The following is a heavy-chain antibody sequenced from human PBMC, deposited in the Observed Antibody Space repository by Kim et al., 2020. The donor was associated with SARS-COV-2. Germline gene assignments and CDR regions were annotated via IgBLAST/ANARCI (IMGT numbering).Heavy chain of an antibody. D-gene: IGHD3-3*01. CDR1: GFTFSSYS. Sequence: GGSLRLSCAASGFTFSSYSMNWVRQAPGKGLEWVSYISSSSSTIYYADSVKGRFTISRDNAKNSLYLQMNSLRDEDTAVYYCARDRGDFWSGPPRGMDVWGQGTTVTVSS. V-gene: IGHV3-48*02. CDR3: ARDRGDFWSGPPRGMDV. CDR2: ISSSSSTI. J-gene: IGHJ6*02.